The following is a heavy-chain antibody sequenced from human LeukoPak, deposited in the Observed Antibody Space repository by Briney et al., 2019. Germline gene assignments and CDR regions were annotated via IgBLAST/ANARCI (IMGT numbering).Heavy chain of an antibody. D-gene: IGHD1-26*01. CDR1: GGSISSYY. CDR2: IYYSGST. J-gene: IGHJ4*02. Sequence: PSETLSLTCTVSGGSISSYYWSWIRQPPGKGVEWIGYIYYSGSTNYNPSLKSRVTISVDTSKNQFSLKLSSVTAADTAVYYCARLRQWEPYFDYWGQGTLVTVSS. CDR3: ARLRQWEPYFDY. V-gene: IGHV4-59*01.